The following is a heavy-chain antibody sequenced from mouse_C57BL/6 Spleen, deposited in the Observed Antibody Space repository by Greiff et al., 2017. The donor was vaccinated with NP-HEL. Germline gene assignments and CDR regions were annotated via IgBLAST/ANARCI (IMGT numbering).Heavy chain of an antibody. V-gene: IGHV5-17*01. J-gene: IGHJ3*01. CDR1: GFTFSDYG. Sequence: EVKLVESGGGLVKPGGSLKLSCAASGFTFSDYGMHWVRQAPEKGLEWVAYISSGSSTIYYADTVKGRFTISRDNAKNTLFLQMTSLRSEDTAMYYCARILYSNPFAYWGQGTLVTVSA. CDR3: ARILYSNPFAY. CDR2: ISSGSSTI. D-gene: IGHD2-5*01.